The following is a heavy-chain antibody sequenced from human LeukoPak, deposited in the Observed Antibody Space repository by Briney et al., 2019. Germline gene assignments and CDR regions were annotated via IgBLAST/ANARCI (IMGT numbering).Heavy chain of an antibody. CDR1: GGSISGYY. CDR2: ISYSGST. D-gene: IGHD5-18*01. CDR3: ARCGYSYGWYCYFMDV. J-gene: IGHJ6*03. V-gene: IGHV4-59*01. Sequence: SETLSLTYTVLGGSISGYYWSWIRQPPGKGLEGIGYISYSGSTNYNHSLRSRVTISVDTSGNQCSLELSSVTAADTAVYYCARCGYSYGWYCYFMDVWGKGTTVTVSS.